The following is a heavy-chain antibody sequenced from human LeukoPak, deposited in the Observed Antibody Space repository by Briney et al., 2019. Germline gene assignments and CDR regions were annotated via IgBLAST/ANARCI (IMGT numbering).Heavy chain of an antibody. CDR1: GYTFTTYD. D-gene: IGHD6-19*01. CDR3: ARGGMAGRGDWFDP. Sequence: GASVKVSCKASGYTFTTYDINWVRQATGQGLEWMGWMNPNSGNTGYTQKFQGRVTMTRNTSISTAYMELSSLRSEDTAVYYCARGGMAGRGDWFDPWGQGTLVTVSS. J-gene: IGHJ5*02. V-gene: IGHV1-8*01. CDR2: MNPNSGNT.